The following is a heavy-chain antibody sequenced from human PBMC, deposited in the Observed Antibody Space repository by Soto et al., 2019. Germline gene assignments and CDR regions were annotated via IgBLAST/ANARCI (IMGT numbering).Heavy chain of an antibody. Sequence: GSLRLSCAASGFSFSSYAMGWVRQAPGKGLEWVSAITSSGYTTYYVDSVKGRFTISRDNSKNTLYLQMNSLGAEDTAVYFWAKLPGDSWGFFDYWGQGTQVTVSS. J-gene: IGHJ4*02. CDR3: AKLPGDSWGFFDY. CDR1: GFSFSSYA. CDR2: ITSSGYTT. D-gene: IGHD2-21*02. V-gene: IGHV3-23*01.